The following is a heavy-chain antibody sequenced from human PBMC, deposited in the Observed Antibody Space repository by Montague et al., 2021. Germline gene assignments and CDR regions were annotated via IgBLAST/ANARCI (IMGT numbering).Heavy chain of an antibody. CDR3: ARSAFAAALDS. CDR1: GFTFSNYW. Sequence: SLRLSCAASGFTFSNYWMHWVRQAPGKGLVWVSHIKYDGSRKGYADSVKGRFTISRDNAKNTLYLQMNSLRVDDTAVYYCARSAFAAALDSWGQGTLVTVSS. CDR2: IKYDGSRK. V-gene: IGHV3-74*01. J-gene: IGHJ5*01. D-gene: IGHD6-25*01.